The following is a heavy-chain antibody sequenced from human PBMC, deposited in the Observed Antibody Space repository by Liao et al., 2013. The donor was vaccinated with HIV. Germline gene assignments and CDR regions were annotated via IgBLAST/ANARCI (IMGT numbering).Heavy chain of an antibody. J-gene: IGHJ4*02. CDR3: ARGSVPLPFLPHGAAAGTKLFDY. Sequence: QVQLQQWGAGLLKPSETLSLTCAVYGGSFSGYYWSWIRQPPGKGLEWIGEINHSGSTNYNPSLKSRVTISVDTSKNQFSLKLSSVTAADTAVYYCARGSVPLPFLPHGAAAGTKLFDYWGQGTLVTVSS. CDR2: INHSGST. D-gene: IGHD6-13*01. V-gene: IGHV4-34*01. CDR1: GGSFSGYY.